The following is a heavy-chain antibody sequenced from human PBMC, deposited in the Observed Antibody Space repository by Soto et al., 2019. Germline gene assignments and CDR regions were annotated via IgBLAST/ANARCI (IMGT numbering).Heavy chain of an antibody. Sequence: QVQLQASGPGLVKPSQTLSLTCTVSGGSIYTGGFCWIWMRQLPGKGLEWLGYIYYTGSTQYTPSRKSPLTISTDTSDNQVSLRLTSVTAADTAVYYCATSLVTSRTRVDYWGQGTLVTVSS. J-gene: IGHJ4*02. V-gene: IGHV4-31*01. CDR1: GGSIYTGGFC. D-gene: IGHD1-26*01. CDR2: IYYTGST. CDR3: ATSLVTSRTRVDY.